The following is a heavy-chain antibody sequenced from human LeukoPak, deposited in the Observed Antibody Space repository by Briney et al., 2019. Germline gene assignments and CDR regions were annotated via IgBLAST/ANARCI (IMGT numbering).Heavy chain of an antibody. D-gene: IGHD3-22*01. V-gene: IGHV1-69*04. CDR1: GGSFSSYA. Sequence: SVKVSCKASGGSFSSYAISWVRQAPGQGLEWMGRIIPILGIANYAQKFQGRVTITADKSTSTAYMELSSLRSEDTAVYYCARGGSSGYYDYWGQGTLVTVSS. CDR2: IIPILGIA. CDR3: ARGGSSGYYDY. J-gene: IGHJ4*02.